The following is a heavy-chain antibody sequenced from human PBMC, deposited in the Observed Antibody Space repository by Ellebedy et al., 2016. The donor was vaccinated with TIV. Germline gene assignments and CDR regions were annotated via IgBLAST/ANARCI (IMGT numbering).Heavy chain of an antibody. CDR1: GGSISITSYY. V-gene: IGHV4-39*01. CDR3: ARRSSYWSALDF. Sequence: MPGGSLRLSCTVSGGSISITSYYWGWIRQPPGKGLEWIGSIYYDGSTYYNPSLKSRVTISKDTSKNQFSLKLTSVTAADTAVYYCARRSSYWSALDFWGQGTLVTVSS. CDR2: IYYDGST. J-gene: IGHJ4*02. D-gene: IGHD6-19*01.